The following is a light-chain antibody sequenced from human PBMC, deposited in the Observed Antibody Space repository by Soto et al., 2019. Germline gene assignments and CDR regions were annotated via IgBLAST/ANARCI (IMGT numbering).Light chain of an antibody. CDR1: QSVRSSY. J-gene: IGKJ2*01. CDR2: GAS. V-gene: IGKV3-20*01. CDR3: QQYGSSPGYT. Sequence: EIVLTQSPDILSLSPGERATLSCRASQSVRSSYLAWYQQRPGQAARLLIYGASSRATGIPDRFSGDGSGTDFTLTISRLEPEDFAVYYCQQYGSSPGYTFGQGTKLEIK.